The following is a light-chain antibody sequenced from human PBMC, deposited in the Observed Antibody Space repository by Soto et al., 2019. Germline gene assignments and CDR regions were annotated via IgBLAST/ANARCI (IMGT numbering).Light chain of an antibody. CDR3: QQYNGYS. V-gene: IGKV1-5*01. Sequence: IQISQSPSTLSASVGDRVTITCRTSQSITNWLAWYQQKPGKAPKLLIYDASILQSGVPSRFSCSGSETEFTLTISSLQPDDLATYYCQQYNGYSFGPGTKVDLK. CDR2: DAS. CDR1: QSITNW. J-gene: IGKJ3*01.